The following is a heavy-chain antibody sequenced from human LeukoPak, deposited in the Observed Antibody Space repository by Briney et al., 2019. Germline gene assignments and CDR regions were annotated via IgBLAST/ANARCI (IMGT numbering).Heavy chain of an antibody. Sequence: SETLSLTCTVSGASIRSGDYYWSWIRRPPGKGLEWIGYIYDSGSTYYNPSLKSRITISVDTSENRFSLKLSSVTATDAAVYYCARDCSGGSCYGAFDIWGQGTMVTVSS. D-gene: IGHD2-15*01. CDR3: ARDCSGGSCYGAFDI. J-gene: IGHJ3*02. V-gene: IGHV4-30-4*01. CDR1: GASIRSGDYY. CDR2: IYDSGST.